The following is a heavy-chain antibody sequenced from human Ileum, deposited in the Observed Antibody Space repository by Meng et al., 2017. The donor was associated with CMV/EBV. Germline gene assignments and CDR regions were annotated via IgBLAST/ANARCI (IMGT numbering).Heavy chain of an antibody. V-gene: IGHV4-30-4*01. Sequence: QGQLQTSGPGLVKPYQTLSLTCIVCGDSISSGHYYLSWIRQTPGKGLEWIGHIHDSGSTYYNPSLQSRVTISVDTSKNQFSLKLSSVTAADTAVYYCARVWGIAVRPLDYWGQGTLVTVSS. CDR3: ARVWGIAVRPLDY. D-gene: IGHD6-6*01. J-gene: IGHJ4*02. CDR1: GDSISSGHYY. CDR2: IHDSGST.